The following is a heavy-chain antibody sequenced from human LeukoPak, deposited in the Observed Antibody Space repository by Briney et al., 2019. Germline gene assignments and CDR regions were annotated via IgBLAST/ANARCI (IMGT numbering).Heavy chain of an antibody. Sequence: GGSLRLSCAASGFTFSTFGMHWIRQAPGKGLERVAFIRYDGTNKQYLDSVRARFTISRDNSNNMLYLQMNSLRPEDTGVYYCAKDRAFGDYFESWGQGTLVTVSS. CDR1: GFTFSTFG. CDR3: AKDRAFGDYFES. V-gene: IGHV3-30*02. J-gene: IGHJ5*01. CDR2: IRYDGTNK. D-gene: IGHD2-21*02.